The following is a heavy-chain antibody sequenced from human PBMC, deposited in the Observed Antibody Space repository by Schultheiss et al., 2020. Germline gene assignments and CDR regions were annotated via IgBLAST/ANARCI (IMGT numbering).Heavy chain of an antibody. CDR3: ARVSGGYEFWSAY. J-gene: IGHJ4*02. V-gene: IGHV1-69*06. CDR2: IIPIFGTA. Sequence: SVKVSCKASGGTFSSYAISWVRQAPGQGLEWMGGIIPIFGTANYAQKFQGRVTITADKSTSTAYMELSSLRSDDTAMYYCARVSGGYEFWSAYWGQGTLVTVSA. CDR1: GGTFSSYA. D-gene: IGHD3-3*01.